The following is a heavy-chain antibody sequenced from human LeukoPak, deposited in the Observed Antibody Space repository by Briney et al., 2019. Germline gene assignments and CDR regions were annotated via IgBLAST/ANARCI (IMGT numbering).Heavy chain of an antibody. CDR3: AKGGDYYYYYMDV. D-gene: IGHD1-26*01. CDR2: ISWNSGSI. CDR1: GFTFDDYA. J-gene: IGHJ6*03. V-gene: IGHV3-9*01. Sequence: GGSLRLSSAASGFTFDDYAMHWVRLAPGKGLEWVSGISWNSGSIGYADSVKGRFTISRDNAKNSLYLQMNSLRAEDTALYYCAKGGDYYYYYMDVWGKGTTVTVSS.